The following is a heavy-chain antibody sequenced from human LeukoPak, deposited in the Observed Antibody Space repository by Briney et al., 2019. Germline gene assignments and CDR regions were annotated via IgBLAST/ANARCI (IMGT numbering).Heavy chain of an antibody. CDR3: ARVNWINDY. V-gene: IGHV4-38-2*02. CDR1: GYSIRSGYH. CDR2: IHHSGST. Sequence: SETLSLTCSVSGYSIRSGYHWGWIRQPPGKGLEWIGAIHHSGSTYYNPSLRSRVTISIDTSRHQFSLKLSSVTAADPAVYFRARVNWINDYWGQGTLVTVSS. D-gene: IGHD1-20*01. J-gene: IGHJ4*02.